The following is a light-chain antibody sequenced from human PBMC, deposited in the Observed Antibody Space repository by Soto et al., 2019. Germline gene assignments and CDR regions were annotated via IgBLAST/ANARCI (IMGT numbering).Light chain of an antibody. J-gene: IGKJ3*01. Sequence: EIVLTQSPGTLSLSPGERATLSCRASQSINNRYLAWYQQKPGQAPRLLIYGASSRATGIPDRFIGIGSGTDFTLTISRLEPEDFAVYYCQQFGSSPGFTFGPGTKVDIK. CDR3: QQFGSSPGFT. CDR1: QSINNRY. CDR2: GAS. V-gene: IGKV3-20*01.